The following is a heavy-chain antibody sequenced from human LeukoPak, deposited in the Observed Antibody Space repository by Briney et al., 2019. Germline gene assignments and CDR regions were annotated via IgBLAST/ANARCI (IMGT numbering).Heavy chain of an antibody. D-gene: IGHD3-10*01. V-gene: IGHV3-9*03. CDR2: ISWNSGSI. CDR1: GFTFDDYA. CDR3: AKDKYYGSGSLSKGFDY. J-gene: IGHJ4*02. Sequence: GGSLRLSCAPSGFTFDDYAMHWVRQAPGKGLEWVSGISWNSGSIDYADSVKGLFTISRDNAKNSLYLQMNSLRAEDMTLYYCAKDKYYGSGSLSKGFDYWGQGTLVTVSS.